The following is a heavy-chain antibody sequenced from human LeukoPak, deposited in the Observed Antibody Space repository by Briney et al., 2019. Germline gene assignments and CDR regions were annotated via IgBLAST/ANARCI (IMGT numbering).Heavy chain of an antibody. CDR3: ARGTRGDYVYHRGNFRRMVYYYNMDV. CDR1: GGSMNTYF. CDR2: IYHTGSK. D-gene: IGHD4-17*01. Sequence: PSETLSLTCTVSGGSMNTYFWSWIRQPPGKGLEWMGYIYHTGSKIFNTSLKSRITISVDTSKNQFSLKLSSVTAADTAVYYCARGTRGDYVYHRGNFRRMVYYYNMDVWGKGTTVTVSS. V-gene: IGHV4-59*01. J-gene: IGHJ6*03.